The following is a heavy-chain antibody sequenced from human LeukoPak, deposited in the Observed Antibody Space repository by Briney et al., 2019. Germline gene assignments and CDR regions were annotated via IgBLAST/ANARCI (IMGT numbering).Heavy chain of an antibody. CDR1: GGTFSSYA. CDR3: ARRKMATDAFDI. CDR2: IIPIFGTA. D-gene: IGHD5-24*01. V-gene: IGHV1-69*05. J-gene: IGHJ3*02. Sequence: SVKVSCKASGGTFSSYAISWVRQAPGQGLELMGGIIPIFGTANYAQKFQGRVTITTDESTSTAYMELSSLRSEDTAVYYCARRKMATDAFDIWGQGTMVTVSS.